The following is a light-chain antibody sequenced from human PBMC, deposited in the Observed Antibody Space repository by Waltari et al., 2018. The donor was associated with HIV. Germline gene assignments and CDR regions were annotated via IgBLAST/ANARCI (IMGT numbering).Light chain of an antibody. Sequence: DIQMTQSPSSLSVSIGDRVITTCRASQDISNNLAWYQQKPGTVPKLLIYAASTLQSGVPSRFSGSGSGTDFTLTIDSLQSEDIATYYCQKYNTVPYTFGQGTNLEI. CDR3: QKYNTVPYT. V-gene: IGKV1-27*01. CDR1: QDISNN. CDR2: AAS. J-gene: IGKJ2*01.